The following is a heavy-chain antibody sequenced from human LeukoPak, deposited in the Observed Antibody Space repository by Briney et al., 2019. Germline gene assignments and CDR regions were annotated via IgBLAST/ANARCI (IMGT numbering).Heavy chain of an antibody. CDR3: ARGGRGSAAVVAPRSFDI. V-gene: IGHV3-53*01. D-gene: IGHD3-22*01. J-gene: IGHJ3*02. CDR1: GFTVSSTH. Sequence: GGSLRLSCEASGFTVSSTHMVWVRQAPGKGLEWVSVTYTGGNSYYAGSVQGRFIISRDISKNTLYLQMNNLRAEDSALYYCARGGRGSAAVVAPRSFDIWGQGTMVTVSS. CDR2: TYTGGNS.